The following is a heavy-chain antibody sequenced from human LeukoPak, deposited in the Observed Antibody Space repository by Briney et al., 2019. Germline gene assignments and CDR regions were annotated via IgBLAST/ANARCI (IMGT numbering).Heavy chain of an antibody. J-gene: IGHJ4*02. CDR1: GFTFSSYA. CDR2: ISGSGGST. V-gene: IGHV3-23*01. D-gene: IGHD3-22*01. Sequence: GGSLTLSCAASGFTFSSYAMSWVRQAPGKGLEWVSAISGSGGSTYYADSVKGRFTISRDNSKNTLYLQMNSLRAEDTAVYYCAKGYYYDSSGDFDYWGQGTLVTVSS. CDR3: AKGYYYDSSGDFDY.